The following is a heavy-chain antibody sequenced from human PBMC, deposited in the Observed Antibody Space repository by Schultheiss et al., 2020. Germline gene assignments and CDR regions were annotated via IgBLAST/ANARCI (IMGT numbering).Heavy chain of an antibody. J-gene: IGHJ5*02. V-gene: IGHV4-59*01. CDR3: ARRGSGWNRNWFDP. CDR2: IFYTGNT. D-gene: IGHD6-19*01. Sequence: SQTLSLTCTVSGGSLDNYYWSWIRQPPGKGLEWIGYIFYTGNTNYNPSLKTRVTMSVDRSKKQLSLRLRSVTAADTAVYYCARRGSGWNRNWFDPWGQGTLVT. CDR1: GGSLDNYY.